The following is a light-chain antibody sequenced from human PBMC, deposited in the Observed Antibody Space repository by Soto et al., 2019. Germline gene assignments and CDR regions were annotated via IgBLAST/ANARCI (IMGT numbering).Light chain of an antibody. J-gene: IGKJ4*01. V-gene: IGKV1-39*01. Sequence: DIPRTQSPSSLSASVGDRVTITCRASQSISSYLNWYQQKPGKAPKLLIYAASSLQSGVPSRFSGSGSGTDFTLTISSLQPEDFATYYCQHSYSTLTFGGGTKVEIK. CDR2: AAS. CDR3: QHSYSTLT. CDR1: QSISSY.